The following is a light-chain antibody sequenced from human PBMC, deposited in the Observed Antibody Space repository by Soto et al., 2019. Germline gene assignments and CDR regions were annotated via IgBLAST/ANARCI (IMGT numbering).Light chain of an antibody. Sequence: DIQMTQSPSSLSASVGDRVTITCRASQSIRSYLNWYQQKPGKAPKLLMYAASSLQSGVPSRFSGSGSGTDFTLTISSLQPEDFATYYCQQSYSTPPYTFGQGTKLEIK. CDR3: QQSYSTPPYT. J-gene: IGKJ2*01. V-gene: IGKV1-39*01. CDR2: AAS. CDR1: QSIRSY.